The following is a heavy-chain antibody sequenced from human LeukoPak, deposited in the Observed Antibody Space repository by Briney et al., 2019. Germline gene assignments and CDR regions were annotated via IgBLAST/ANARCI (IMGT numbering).Heavy chain of an antibody. J-gene: IGHJ5*02. CDR1: GGSISSYY. D-gene: IGHD3-3*01. CDR2: IYYSGST. CDR3: ARDRNDFWSGYSNGIDP. Sequence: SETLSLTCTVSGGSISSYYWSWIRQPPGKGLEWIGYIYYSGSTNYNPSLKSRVTISVDTSKNQFSLKLSSVTAADTAVYYCARDRNDFWSGYSNGIDPWGQGTLVTVSS. V-gene: IGHV4-59*01.